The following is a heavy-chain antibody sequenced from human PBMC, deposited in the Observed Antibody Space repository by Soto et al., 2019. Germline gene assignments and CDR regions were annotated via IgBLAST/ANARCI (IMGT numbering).Heavy chain of an antibody. CDR1: GGTFSSYA. D-gene: IGHD5-12*01. Sequence: SVKVSCKASGGTFSSYAISWVLQAPGPGREWMGWMIPIFGTANYAQKFQGRVTITADESTSTAYMELSSLRSEDTAVYYCARGLTFNQRGYSKASRSHYYYYDMDVWGQGTTVTVSS. CDR3: ARGLTFNQRGYSKASRSHYYYYDMDV. V-gene: IGHV1-69*13. J-gene: IGHJ6*02. CDR2: MIPIFGTA.